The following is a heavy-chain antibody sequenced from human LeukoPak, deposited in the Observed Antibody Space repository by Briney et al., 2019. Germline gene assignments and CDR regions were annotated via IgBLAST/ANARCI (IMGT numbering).Heavy chain of an antibody. J-gene: IGHJ4*02. D-gene: IGHD6-19*01. CDR3: ARHRRAVPAYYFDY. CDR1: GASIGSYF. V-gene: IGHV4-4*09. Sequence: SETLSLTCTVSGASIGSYFWTWIRQPPGKGLEWLAYIHTSGSTNYNPSLKSRVTISLDTSKSQFSLNLTSVTAADTAMYYCARHRRAVPAYYFDYWGLGAPVTVSS. CDR2: IHTSGST.